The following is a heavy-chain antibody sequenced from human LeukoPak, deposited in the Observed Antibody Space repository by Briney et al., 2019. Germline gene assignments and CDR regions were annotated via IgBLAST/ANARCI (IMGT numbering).Heavy chain of an antibody. CDR1: GYTLTELS. CDR2: FDPEDGET. D-gene: IGHD3-9*01. V-gene: IGHV1-24*01. Sequence: GASVKVSCKVSGYTLTELSMHWVRQAPGKGLEWMGGFDPEDGETIYAQKFQGRVTMTEDTSTDTAYMELSSLRSEDTAVYYCATRYFDWVPNAFDIRGQGTMVTVSS. CDR3: ATRYFDWVPNAFDI. J-gene: IGHJ3*02.